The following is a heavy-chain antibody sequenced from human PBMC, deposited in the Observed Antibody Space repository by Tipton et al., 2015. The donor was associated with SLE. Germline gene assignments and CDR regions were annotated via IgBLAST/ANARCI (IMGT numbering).Heavy chain of an antibody. CDR2: IYHSGST. D-gene: IGHD3-10*01. CDR3: AREAGENAFDI. CDR1: GGSISSHY. Sequence: TLSLTCTVSGGSISSHYWGWIRQPPGKGLEWIGSIYHSGSTYYNPSLKSRVTISVDRSKNQFSLKLSSVTAADTAVYYCAREAGENAFDIWGQGTMVTVSS. J-gene: IGHJ3*02. V-gene: IGHV4-39*07.